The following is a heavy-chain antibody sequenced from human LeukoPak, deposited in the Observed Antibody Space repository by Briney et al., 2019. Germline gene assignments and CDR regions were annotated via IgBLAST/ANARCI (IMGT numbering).Heavy chain of an antibody. D-gene: IGHD1-26*01. CDR3: ARSYSEYYMDV. J-gene: IGHJ6*03. CDR1: GYSISSGYH. Sequence: SETLSLTCVVSGYSISSGYHWGWIRQPPGKGLEWIGSMSHSGSTYYNPSLKSRVTISVDTSKNQFSVKLRSVTAADTAVYYCARSYSEYYMDVWGKGTTVTVSS. CDR2: MSHSGST. V-gene: IGHV4-38-2*01.